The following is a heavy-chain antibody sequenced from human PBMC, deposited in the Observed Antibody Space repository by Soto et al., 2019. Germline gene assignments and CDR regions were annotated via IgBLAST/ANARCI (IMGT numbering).Heavy chain of an antibody. CDR2: INHSGST. J-gene: IGHJ6*02. V-gene: IGHV4-34*01. CDR3: ARGELRVVIAARGANYYYGMDV. CDR1: GGSFSGYY. D-gene: IGHD6-6*01. Sequence: QVQLQQWGAGLLKPSETLSLTCAVYGGSFSGYYWSWIRQPPGKGLEWTGEINHSGSTNYNPSLKSRVTKSVDTSKNQFSLKLSSVTAADTAVYYCARGELRVVIAARGANYYYGMDVWGQGTTVTVSS.